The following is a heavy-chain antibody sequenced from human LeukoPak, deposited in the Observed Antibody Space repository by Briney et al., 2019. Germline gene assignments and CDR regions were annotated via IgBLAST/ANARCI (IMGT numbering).Heavy chain of an antibody. Sequence: SETLSLTCTVSGGSISSYYWSWIRQPAGKGLEWIGRIYTSGSTNYNPCLKSRVTMSVDTSKNQFSLKLSSVTAADTAVYYCARAIYYYDSSGYYRDAFDIWGQGTMVTVSS. CDR2: IYTSGST. D-gene: IGHD3-22*01. CDR1: GGSISSYY. J-gene: IGHJ3*02. CDR3: ARAIYYYDSSGYYRDAFDI. V-gene: IGHV4-4*07.